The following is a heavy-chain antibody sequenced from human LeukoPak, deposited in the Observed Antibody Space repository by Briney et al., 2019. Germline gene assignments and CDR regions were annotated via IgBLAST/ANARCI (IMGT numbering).Heavy chain of an antibody. CDR3: ARDASGSYGVYYFDY. Sequence: GGSLRLSCAASGFTFSSYAMHWVRQAPGKGLEWVAVISYDGSNKYYADSVKGRFTISRDNSKNTLYLQMNSLRAEDTAVYYCARDASGSYGVYYFDYWGQGTLVTVSS. CDR2: ISYDGSNK. J-gene: IGHJ4*02. CDR1: GFTFSSYA. V-gene: IGHV3-30-3*01. D-gene: IGHD1-26*01.